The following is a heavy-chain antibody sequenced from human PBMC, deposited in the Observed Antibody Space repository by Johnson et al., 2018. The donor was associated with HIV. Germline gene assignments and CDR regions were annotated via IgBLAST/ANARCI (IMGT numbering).Heavy chain of an antibody. J-gene: IGHJ3*02. CDR1: GFTFSSYW. D-gene: IGHD6-13*01. CDR3: ARSVAAAGLYDAFDI. Sequence: VQLVESGGGLVQPGGSLRLSCAASGFTFSSYWMSWVRQAPGKGLEWVANIKQDGSEKYYVDSVKGRFTISRDNAKNSLYLQMNSLRAEDTAVYYCARSVAAAGLYDAFDIWGQGTMVTVSS. CDR2: IKQDGSEK. V-gene: IGHV3-7*05.